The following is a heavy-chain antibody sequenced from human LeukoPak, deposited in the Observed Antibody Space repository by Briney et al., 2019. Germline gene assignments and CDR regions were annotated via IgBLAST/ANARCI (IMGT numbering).Heavy chain of an antibody. CDR1: GFTFRNYA. CDR3: TRVRVGPTYYFDY. D-gene: IGHD1-26*01. J-gene: IGHJ4*02. V-gene: IGHV3-49*04. Sequence: GGSLRLSCTTSGFTFRNYAMGWVRQAPGKGLEWVGFIGSTTYGGTTQSAAAVKGRFTISRDDSRSIAYLQMNSLKTEDTAFYYCTRVRVGPTYYFDYWGRGTLVTVSS. CDR2: IGSTTYGGTT.